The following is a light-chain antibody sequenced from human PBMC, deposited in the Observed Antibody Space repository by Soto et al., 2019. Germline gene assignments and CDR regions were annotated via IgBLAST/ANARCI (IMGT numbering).Light chain of an antibody. V-gene: IGKV3-11*01. CDR2: DAS. CDR1: QSVGTY. CDR3: QQRRSWPPEIT. Sequence: EVVLTQSPATLSLSPGERATLSCRASQSVGTYLAWYQQKPGQAPRLLIYDASNRATGIPARFSGSGSGPDVSHSISSLEPEDFAVYYCQQRRSWPPEITFGGGTKVEIK. J-gene: IGKJ4*01.